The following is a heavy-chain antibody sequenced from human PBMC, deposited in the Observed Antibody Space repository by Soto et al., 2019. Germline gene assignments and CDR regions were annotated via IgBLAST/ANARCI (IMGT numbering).Heavy chain of an antibody. J-gene: IGHJ4*02. Sequence: GGSLRLSCGASGFTLSGYWMTWVRQAPGKGLEWVANINQDGSEKYYVDSVKGRFTISRDNAQNSLYLQMDSLRVEDTAVYYCARGMGGEDYWGQGTLVTVSS. CDR3: ARGMGGEDY. V-gene: IGHV3-7*01. CDR2: INQDGSEK. D-gene: IGHD1-26*01. CDR1: GFTLSGYW.